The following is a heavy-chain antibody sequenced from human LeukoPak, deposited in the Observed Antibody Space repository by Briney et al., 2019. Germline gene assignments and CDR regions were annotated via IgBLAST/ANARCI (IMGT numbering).Heavy chain of an antibody. J-gene: IGHJ4*02. Sequence: PGGSLRLSCTASGFSFSGHWMHWARQLPGKGLVWVSRISPTGSTTSYADSVKGRFTVSRDNSKSTLSLQMNSLRAEDTAVYYCARQDCSSGSCYNDYWGQGTLVTVSS. CDR1: GFSFSGHW. CDR3: ARQDCSSGSCYNDY. D-gene: IGHD2-2*02. V-gene: IGHV3-74*01. CDR2: ISPTGSTT.